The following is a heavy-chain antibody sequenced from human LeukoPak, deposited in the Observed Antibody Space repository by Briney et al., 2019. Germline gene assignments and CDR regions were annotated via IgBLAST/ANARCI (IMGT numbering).Heavy chain of an antibody. V-gene: IGHV1-3*01. CDR1: GYTFTSYA. J-gene: IGHJ4*02. CDR3: ARGGTYSSGWYDY. D-gene: IGHD6-19*01. CDR2: INAGNGNT. Sequence: AASVKVSCKASGYTFTSYAVHWVRQAPGQRLEWMGWINAGNGNTKYSQKFQGRVTITRDTSASTAYMELSSLRSEDTAVYYCARGGTYSSGWYDYWGQGTLVTVSS.